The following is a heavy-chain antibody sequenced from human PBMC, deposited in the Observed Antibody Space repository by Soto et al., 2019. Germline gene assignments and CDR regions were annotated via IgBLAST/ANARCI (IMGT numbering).Heavy chain of an antibody. CDR2: INHSGST. V-gene: IGHV4-34*01. Sequence: SETLSLTCAVYGGSFSGYYWSWIRQLPGKGLEWIGEINHSGSTNYNPSLKSRVTISVDTSKNQFSLKLSSVTAADTAVYYCARGGPQGDIVVVPAATRVLYYFDYWGQGTLVTVSS. CDR1: GGSFSGYY. CDR3: ARGGPQGDIVVVPAATRVLYYFDY. D-gene: IGHD2-2*01. J-gene: IGHJ4*02.